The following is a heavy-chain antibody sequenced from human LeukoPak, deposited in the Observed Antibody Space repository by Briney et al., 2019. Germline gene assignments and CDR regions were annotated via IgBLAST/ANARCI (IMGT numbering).Heavy chain of an antibody. Sequence: GGSLRLSCAASGFTFDDYDMHWVRQAPGKGLEWVSGISWNSGSIGYADSVKGRFTISRDNAKNSLYLQMNSLRAEDTAVYYCASSSGYDYGAFDIWGQGTMVTASS. J-gene: IGHJ3*02. CDR1: GFTFDDYD. CDR2: ISWNSGSI. V-gene: IGHV3-9*01. D-gene: IGHD5-12*01. CDR3: ASSSGYDYGAFDI.